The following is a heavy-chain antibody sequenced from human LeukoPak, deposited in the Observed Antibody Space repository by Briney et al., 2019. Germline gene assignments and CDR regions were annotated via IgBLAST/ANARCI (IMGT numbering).Heavy chain of an antibody. CDR2: IYPGDSDT. D-gene: IGHD2-2*01. CDR1: GYTFTSYW. V-gene: IGHV5-51*01. CDR3: ARQRGGCTSTSCYLDY. J-gene: IGHJ4*02. Sequence: GESLKISCKGSGYTFTSYWIGWVRQMPGKGLEWMGIIYPGDSDTRYSPSFQGQVTISADKYISTAYLQWSSLKAWDTAMYYCARQRGGCTSTSCYLDYWGQGTLVTVSS.